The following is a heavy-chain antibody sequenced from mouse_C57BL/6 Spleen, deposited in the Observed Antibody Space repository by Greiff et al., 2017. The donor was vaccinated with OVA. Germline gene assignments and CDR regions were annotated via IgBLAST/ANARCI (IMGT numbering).Heavy chain of an antibody. CDR3: APYYYGSSGAMDY. Sequence: EVQVVESGAELVKPGASVKLSCTASGFNIKDYYMHWVKQRTEPGLEWIGRIDPEDGETKYAPKFQGKATITADTSSNTAYLQLSSLTSEDTAVYDSAPYYYGSSGAMDYWGQGTSVTVSS. D-gene: IGHD1-1*01. CDR2: IDPEDGET. J-gene: IGHJ4*01. V-gene: IGHV14-2*01. CDR1: GFNIKDYY.